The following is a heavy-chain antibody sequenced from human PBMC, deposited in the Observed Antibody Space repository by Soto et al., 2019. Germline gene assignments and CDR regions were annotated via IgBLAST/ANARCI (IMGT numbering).Heavy chain of an antibody. CDR2: INSDGSTT. V-gene: IGHV3-74*01. Sequence: VQLVESGGGLVQPGGSLRLSCAASGFTFSSYWMHWVRQAPGKGLVWVSRINSDGSTTNYADSVNGRFTISRDNAKNTLYLLMNSLRAEDTAVYYCAKDLGRNNWGGWGQGTLVTVSS. J-gene: IGHJ4*02. D-gene: IGHD1-1*01. CDR3: AKDLGRNNWGG. CDR1: GFTFSSYW.